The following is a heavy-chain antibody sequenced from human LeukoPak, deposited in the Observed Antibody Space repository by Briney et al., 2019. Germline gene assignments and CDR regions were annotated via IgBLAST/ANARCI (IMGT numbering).Heavy chain of an antibody. J-gene: IGHJ4*02. D-gene: IGHD2-2*01. Sequence: SETLSLTCTVSGGSISSYYWSWIRQPPGKGLEWIGYIYTSGSTNYNPSLKSRVTISVDTSKNQFSLKLSSVTAADAAVYYCARGAAIFVYWGQGTLVTVSS. CDR1: GGSISSYY. CDR3: ARGAAIFVY. V-gene: IGHV4-4*09. CDR2: IYTSGST.